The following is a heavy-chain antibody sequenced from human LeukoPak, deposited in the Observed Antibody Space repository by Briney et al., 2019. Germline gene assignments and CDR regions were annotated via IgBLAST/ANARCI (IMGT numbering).Heavy chain of an antibody. V-gene: IGHV2-5*02. CDR1: GFSLSTSGVG. J-gene: IGHJ4*02. Sequence: SGPTLVKPTQTLTLTCTFSGFSLSTSGVGVGWIRQPPGKALEWLAVIYWDDDKRYSPSLQSRLTISKDTSKNQVVLTMTNMDPVDTATYFCAHRPGSSWYRASLLFDYWGQGTLVTVSS. D-gene: IGHD6-13*01. CDR3: AHRPGSSWYRASLLFDY. CDR2: IYWDDDK.